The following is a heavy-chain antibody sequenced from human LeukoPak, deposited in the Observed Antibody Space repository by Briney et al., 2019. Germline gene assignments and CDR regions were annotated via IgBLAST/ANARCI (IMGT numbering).Heavy chain of an antibody. CDR2: VDASGRT. CDR1: GGSISTYY. CDR3: ARDLTTPPYNWFDP. J-gene: IGHJ5*02. Sequence: SQTLSLTCTVSGGSISTYYWSWIRQPAGKGLEWIGLVDASGRTNYNPSLQSRVTMSVDTSKNQFSLKMSSVTAADTAVYYCARDLTTPPYNWFDPWGQGILVTVSS. D-gene: IGHD4/OR15-4a*01. V-gene: IGHV4-4*07.